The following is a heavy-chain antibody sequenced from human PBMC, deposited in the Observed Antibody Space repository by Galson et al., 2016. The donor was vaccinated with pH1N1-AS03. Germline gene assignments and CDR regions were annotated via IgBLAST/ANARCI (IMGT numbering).Heavy chain of an antibody. V-gene: IGHV1-69*13. D-gene: IGHD3-22*01. CDR2: IHPIFGTP. CDR3: ARVRHYDSSGRYFYESEH. CDR1: GGTFGNYA. Sequence: SVKVSCKASGGTFGNYAISWMRQAPGQGLEWMGGIHPIFGTPSYAQKFQGRLTVTADDSTSATYMDLSSLTSEDTAIYNCARVRHYDSSGRYFYESEHWGQGTLVIVSS. J-gene: IGHJ4*02.